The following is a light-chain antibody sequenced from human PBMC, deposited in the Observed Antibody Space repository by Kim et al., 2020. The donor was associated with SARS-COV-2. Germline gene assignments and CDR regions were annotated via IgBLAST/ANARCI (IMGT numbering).Light chain of an antibody. CDR1: KLGDKY. CDR3: QAWDSSTWV. V-gene: IGLV3-1*01. Sequence: SVSPGQTASITCSGDKLGDKYASWYQQKPGQSPVLVIYEDSKRPSGIPERFSGSNSGNTATLTISGTQAMDEADYYCQAWDSSTWVFGGGTKVTVL. J-gene: IGLJ3*02. CDR2: EDS.